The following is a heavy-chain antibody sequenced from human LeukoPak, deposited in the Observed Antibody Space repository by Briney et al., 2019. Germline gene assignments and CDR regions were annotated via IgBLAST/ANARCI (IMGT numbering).Heavy chain of an antibody. D-gene: IGHD7-27*01. Sequence: GGSLRLSCAASGFTVSSNEMRWVRQAPGKGLEWVSSISGGSTNYAKKGRFTISRDNSKNTVYLQMNSLRAEDTAVYFCARDLGTNDAFDIWGQGTMLTVSS. CDR2: ISGGST. V-gene: IGHV3-38*03. J-gene: IGHJ3*02. CDR3: ARDLGTNDAFDI. CDR1: GFTVSSNE.